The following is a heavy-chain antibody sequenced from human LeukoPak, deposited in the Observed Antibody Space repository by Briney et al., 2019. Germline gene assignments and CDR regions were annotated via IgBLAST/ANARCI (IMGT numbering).Heavy chain of an antibody. J-gene: IGHJ5*02. V-gene: IGHV4-38-2*01. CDR2: SDHSGST. Sequence: SETLSLTCAVSGYSISSGYYWGWIRQPPGKGLELIGSSDHSGSTYYNPSLKIRVTISVDTSKNQFSLKLSSVTAADTAVYYCARGQLRYFDWLLFGGDWFDPWGQGTLVTVSS. CDR1: GYSISSGYY. CDR3: ARGQLRYFDWLLFGGDWFDP. D-gene: IGHD3-9*01.